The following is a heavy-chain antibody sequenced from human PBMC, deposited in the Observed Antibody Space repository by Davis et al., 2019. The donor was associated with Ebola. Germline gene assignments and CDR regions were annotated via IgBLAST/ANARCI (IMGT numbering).Heavy chain of an antibody. CDR3: ARDPGLTGYDFDSARSSWFDP. CDR1: GFTFSSYS. Sequence: PGGSLRLSCAASGFTFSSYSMNWVRQAPGKGLEWVSSISSSSSYIYYADSVKGRFTISRDNAKNSLYLQMNSLRAEDTAVYYCARDPGLTGYDFDSARSSWFDPWGQGTLVTVSS. J-gene: IGHJ5*02. CDR2: ISSSSSYI. D-gene: IGHD5-12*01. V-gene: IGHV3-21*01.